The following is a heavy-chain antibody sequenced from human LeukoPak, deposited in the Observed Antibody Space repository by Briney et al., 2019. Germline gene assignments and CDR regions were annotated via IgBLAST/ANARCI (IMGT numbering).Heavy chain of an antibody. Sequence: SETLSLTCAVYGGSFSGYYWSWIRQPPGEGLEWIGEINHSGSTNYNPSLKSRVTISVDTSKNQFSLKLSSVTAADTAVYYCARGTGTKDKNWFDPWGQGTLVTVSS. V-gene: IGHV4-34*01. CDR3: ARGTGTKDKNWFDP. J-gene: IGHJ5*02. CDR1: GGSFSGYY. CDR2: INHSGST. D-gene: IGHD1-1*01.